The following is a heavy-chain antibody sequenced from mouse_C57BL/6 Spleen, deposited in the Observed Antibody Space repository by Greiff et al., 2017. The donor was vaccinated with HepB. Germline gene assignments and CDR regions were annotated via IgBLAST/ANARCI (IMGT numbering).Heavy chain of an antibody. V-gene: IGHV1-47*01. D-gene: IGHD1-1*01. J-gene: IGHJ3*01. CDR2: FHPYNDDT. Sequence: VQLKQSGAELVKPGASVKMSCKASGYTFTTYPIEWMKQNHGKSLEWIGNFHPYNDDTKYNEKFKGKATLTVEKSSSTVYLELSRLTSDDSAVYYCAIHYYGSSYLAYWGQGTLVTVSA. CDR1: GYTFTTYP. CDR3: AIHYYGSSYLAY.